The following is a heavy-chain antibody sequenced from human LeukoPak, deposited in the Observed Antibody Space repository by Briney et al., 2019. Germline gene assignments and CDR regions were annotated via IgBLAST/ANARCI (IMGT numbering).Heavy chain of an antibody. CDR2: ISSRSTYT. Sequence: GGSLRLSCAASGFTFSSYSMNWVRQAPGKGLEWVSSISSRSTYTYHADSVKGRFTISRDNSKNTLYLHMNSLRAEDTAVYYCARDRGYSGYEPYFDYWGQGTLVTVSS. J-gene: IGHJ4*02. CDR3: ARDRGYSGYEPYFDY. D-gene: IGHD5-12*01. CDR1: GFTFSSYS. V-gene: IGHV3-21*01.